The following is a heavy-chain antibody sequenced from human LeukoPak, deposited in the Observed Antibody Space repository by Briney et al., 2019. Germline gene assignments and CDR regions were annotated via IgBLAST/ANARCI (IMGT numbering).Heavy chain of an antibody. CDR1: GGTFSSYT. J-gene: IGHJ4*02. CDR2: IIPILGIA. CDR3: ARGVKTYSSSSPRTLFDY. Sequence: ALVKVSCKASGGTFSSYTISWVRQAPGQGLEWMGGIIPILGIANYAQKFQGRVTITADKSTSTAYMELSSLRSEDTAVYYCARGVKTYSSSSPRTLFDYWGQGTLVTVSS. D-gene: IGHD6-6*01. V-gene: IGHV1-69*10.